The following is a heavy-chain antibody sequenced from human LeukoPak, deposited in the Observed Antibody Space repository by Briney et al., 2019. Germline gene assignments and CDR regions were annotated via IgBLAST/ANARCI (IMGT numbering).Heavy chain of an antibody. Sequence: PSETLSLTCSVSDGSISSYYWSWIRQPPGKGLEWIGYIYYSGSTNYNPSLKSRVTISVDTSKNQFSLKLSSVTAADTAVYYCARGIVGPSYYYDSRAHWFDPWGQGTLVTVSS. CDR3: ARGIVGPSYYYDSRAHWFDP. J-gene: IGHJ5*02. CDR1: DGSISSYY. V-gene: IGHV4-59*01. CDR2: IYYSGST. D-gene: IGHD3-22*01.